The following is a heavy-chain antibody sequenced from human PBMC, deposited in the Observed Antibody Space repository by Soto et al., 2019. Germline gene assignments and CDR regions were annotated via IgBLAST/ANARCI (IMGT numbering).Heavy chain of an antibody. D-gene: IGHD2-8*01. CDR2: IVVGSGNT. J-gene: IGHJ4*02. CDR3: AAADYCTNGVCYDY. V-gene: IGHV1-58*02. Sequence: ASVNVSCKASGFTFTSSAMQWVRQARGQRLEWIGWIVVGSGNTNYAQKFQERVTITRDMSTSTAYMELSSLRSEDTAVYYCAAADYCTNGVCYDYWGQGTLVTVSS. CDR1: GFTFTSSA.